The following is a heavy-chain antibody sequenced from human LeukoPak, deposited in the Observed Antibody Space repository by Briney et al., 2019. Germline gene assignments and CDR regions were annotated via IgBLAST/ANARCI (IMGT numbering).Heavy chain of an antibody. CDR2: FDPEDGET. J-gene: IGHJ3*02. D-gene: IGHD1-26*01. CDR1: GYTLTELS. V-gene: IGHV1-24*01. CDR3: GCSGSYDFDI. Sequence: GASVKVSCKVSGYTLTELSMHWVRQAPGKGLEWMGGFDPEDGETIYAQKFQGRVTMTEDTSTDTAYMELSSLRSEDTVVYYCGCSGSYDFDIWGQGTMVTVSS.